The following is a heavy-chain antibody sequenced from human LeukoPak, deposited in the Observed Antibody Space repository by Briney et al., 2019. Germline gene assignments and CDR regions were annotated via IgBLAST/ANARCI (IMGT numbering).Heavy chain of an antibody. CDR2: TYYRSKWYN. D-gene: IGHD6-19*01. CDR3: ARTYSSGWYFVYYYGMDV. V-gene: IGHV6-1*01. Sequence: SQTLSLTCAISGDSVSSNSAAWNWIRQSPSRGLEWLGRTYYRSKWYNDYAVSVKSRITINPDTSKNQFSLQLNSVTPEDTAVYYCARTYSSGWYFVYYYGMDVWGQGTTVTVSS. CDR1: GDSVSSNSAA. J-gene: IGHJ6*02.